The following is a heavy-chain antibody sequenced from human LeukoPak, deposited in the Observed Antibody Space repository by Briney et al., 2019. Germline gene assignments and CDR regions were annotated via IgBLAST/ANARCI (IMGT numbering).Heavy chain of an antibody. V-gene: IGHV4-4*07. D-gene: IGHD3-3*01. CDR1: GGSISSYY. J-gene: IGHJ6*03. Sequence: SETLSLTCTVSGGSISSYYWSWIRQPAGKGLEWIGRIYTSGSTNYNPSLKSRVTMSVDTSKNQFSLKLSSVTAADTAVYYCARAVGGYDFWSGSQMDYYYYMDVWGKGTTVTVSS. CDR3: ARAVGGYDFWSGSQMDYYYYMDV. CDR2: IYTSGST.